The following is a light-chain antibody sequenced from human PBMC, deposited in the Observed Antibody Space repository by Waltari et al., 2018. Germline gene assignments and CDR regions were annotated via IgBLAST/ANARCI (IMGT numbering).Light chain of an antibody. Sequence: QSALTQPASVSGSPGQSITISCTGTTSDVGGYNYVSWYQQHPGKAPKLVIYDVNNRPSGVSKRFSGYKSGNTASLTISGLQTEDEADYHCSSYTGGTTLVVFGGGTKLTVL. CDR2: DVN. CDR1: TSDVGGYNY. V-gene: IGLV2-14*03. J-gene: IGLJ2*01. CDR3: SSYTGGTTLVV.